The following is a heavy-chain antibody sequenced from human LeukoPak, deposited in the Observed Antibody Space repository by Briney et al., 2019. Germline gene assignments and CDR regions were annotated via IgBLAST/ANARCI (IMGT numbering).Heavy chain of an antibody. CDR3: AKGPGVGSGWYFDY. CDR2: IKQDGSEE. D-gene: IGHD6-19*01. Sequence: GGSLRLSCAASGFTFSSHWMSWVRQAPGKGLEWVANIKQDGSEEYYVDSAKGRFTISRDNAKNSLYLQMNSLGAEDTAVYYCAKGPGVGSGWYFDYWGQGTLVTVSS. CDR1: GFTFSSHW. V-gene: IGHV3-7*01. J-gene: IGHJ4*02.